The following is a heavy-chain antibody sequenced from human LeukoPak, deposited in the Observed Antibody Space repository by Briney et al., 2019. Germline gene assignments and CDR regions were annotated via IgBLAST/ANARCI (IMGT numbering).Heavy chain of an antibody. CDR1: GFTFSSYS. V-gene: IGHV3-21*04. D-gene: IGHD2-21*01. J-gene: IGHJ4*02. CDR2: ISSSSSYI. CDR3: AKDSVMIGSAGDY. Sequence: GGSLRLSCAASGFTFSSYSMNWVRQAPGKGLEWVSSISSSSSYIYYADSVKGRFTISRDNAKNSLYLQMNSLRAEDTAVYYCAKDSVMIGSAGDYWGQGTLVTVSS.